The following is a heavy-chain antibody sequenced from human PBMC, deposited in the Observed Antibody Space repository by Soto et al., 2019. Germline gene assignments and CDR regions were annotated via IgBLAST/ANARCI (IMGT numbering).Heavy chain of an antibody. CDR2: ISGRGGNT. D-gene: IGHD3-10*02. CDR1: GFTFSNYA. J-gene: IGHJ4*02. CDR3: AIVRVADSALDH. V-gene: IGHV3-23*01. Sequence: GGSLRLSCAASGFTFSNYAMSWVRQAPGKGLEWVSTISGRGGNTYYADSVKGRFTISRDNSRNTLYLQMDSLRVEDSAVYSCAIVRVADSALDHWGQGTLVTVSS.